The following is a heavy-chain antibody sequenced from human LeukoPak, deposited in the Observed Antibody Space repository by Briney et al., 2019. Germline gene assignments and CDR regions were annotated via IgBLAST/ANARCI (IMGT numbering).Heavy chain of an antibody. CDR1: GPPIRRHY. V-gene: IGHV4-59*08. J-gene: IGHJ5*02. CDR2: MYYSRRT. CDR3: ARHAGCVGRTCGWFDP. Sequence: PSDTLSLPYSVCGPPIRRHYGSWIRQPPGKGPECVVFMYYSRRTDYNPAPESRVTISLDPYKIQFSLKLTSLTAADTATYCCARHAGCVGRTCGWFDPWGGGTLVSVFS. D-gene: IGHD2-8*02.